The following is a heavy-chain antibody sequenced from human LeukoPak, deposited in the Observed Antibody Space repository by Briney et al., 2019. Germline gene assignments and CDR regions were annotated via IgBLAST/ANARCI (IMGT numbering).Heavy chain of an antibody. CDR2: ISGSGGST. CDR1: GFPFSVYA. Sequence: GGSLRLSCTASGFPFSVYAMSWARQAPGKGLEWVSAISGSGGSTYYADSVKGRFTISRDNSKNTLYLQMNSLRAEDTAVYYCARIAAAGTRIGFDYWGQGTLVTVSS. CDR3: ARIAAAGTRIGFDY. J-gene: IGHJ4*02. V-gene: IGHV3-23*01. D-gene: IGHD6-13*01.